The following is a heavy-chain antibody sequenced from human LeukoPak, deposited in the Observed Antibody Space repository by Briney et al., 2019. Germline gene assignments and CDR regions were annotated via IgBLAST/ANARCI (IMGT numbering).Heavy chain of an antibody. D-gene: IGHD4-11*01. CDR2: ISYDGSNK. CDR1: GFIFSNSG. J-gene: IGHJ6*02. CDR3: AKDSNYVKYYYYGMDV. V-gene: IGHV3-30*18. Sequence: GGSLRLSCAASGFIFSNSGMHWVRQAPGKGLEWVAVISYDGSNKYYADSVKGRFTISRDNSKNTLYLQMNSLRAEDTAVYYCAKDSNYVKYYYYGMDVWGQGTTVTVSS.